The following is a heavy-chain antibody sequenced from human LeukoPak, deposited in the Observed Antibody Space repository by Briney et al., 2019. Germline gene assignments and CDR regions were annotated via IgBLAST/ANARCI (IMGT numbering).Heavy chain of an antibody. D-gene: IGHD2-2*01. V-gene: IGHV3-23*01. Sequence: GGSLRLSCAASGFTFSSYAMSWVRQAPGKGPEWVSAISGSGGSTYYADSVKGRFTISRDNSKNTLYLQMNSLRAEDTAVYYCAKSSAMGHVVVPADCGYWGQGTLVTVSS. J-gene: IGHJ4*02. CDR3: AKSSAMGHVVVPADCGY. CDR2: ISGSGGST. CDR1: GFTFSSYA.